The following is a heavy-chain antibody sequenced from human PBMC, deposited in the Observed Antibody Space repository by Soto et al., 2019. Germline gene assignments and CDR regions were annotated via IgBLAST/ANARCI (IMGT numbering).Heavy chain of an antibody. CDR3: ARGRCSGGSCYYDYYYYMDV. Sequence: SVKLSCKASGYTITSHYMHWVRQTPGQRPEWMGWINPNSGGTNYAQKFQGWVTMTRDTSISTAYMELSRLRSDDTAVYYCARGRCSGGSCYYDYYYYMDVWGKGTTVTVSS. CDR1: GYTITSHY. J-gene: IGHJ6*03. CDR2: INPNSGGT. D-gene: IGHD2-15*01. V-gene: IGHV1-2*04.